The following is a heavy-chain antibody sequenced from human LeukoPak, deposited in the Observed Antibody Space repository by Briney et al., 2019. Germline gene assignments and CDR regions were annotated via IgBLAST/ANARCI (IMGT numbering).Heavy chain of an antibody. Sequence: ASVKVSCKASGYTFTGYYMHWVRQAPGQGLEWMGWINPNSGGTNYAQKFQGRVTMTRDTSISTAYMELRRLRSADTAVHYCARAGGAYGNWFDPWGQGTLVTVSS. CDR3: ARAGGAYGNWFDP. V-gene: IGHV1-2*02. J-gene: IGHJ5*02. CDR1: GYTFTGYY. D-gene: IGHD4-17*01. CDR2: INPNSGGT.